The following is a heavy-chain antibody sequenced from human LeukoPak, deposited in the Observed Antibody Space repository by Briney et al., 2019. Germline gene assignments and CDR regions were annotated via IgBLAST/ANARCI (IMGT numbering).Heavy chain of an antibody. CDR2: IYYSGST. Sequence: SETLSLTCTVSGGXISSSSYYWGWIRQPPGKGLEWIGSIYYSGSTYYNPSLKSRVTISVDTSKNQFSLKLSSVTAADTAVYYCASQGLWFGEFPFDYWGQGTLVTVSS. J-gene: IGHJ4*02. D-gene: IGHD3-10*01. CDR1: GGXISSSSYY. CDR3: ASQGLWFGEFPFDY. V-gene: IGHV4-39*01.